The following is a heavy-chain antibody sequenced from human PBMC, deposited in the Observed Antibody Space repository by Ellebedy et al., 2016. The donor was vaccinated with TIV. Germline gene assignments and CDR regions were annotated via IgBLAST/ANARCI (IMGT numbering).Heavy chain of an antibody. CDR1: GFTFSNYW. CDR2: IDGNGSST. D-gene: IGHD4/OR15-4a*01. J-gene: IGHJ3*02. Sequence: GGSLRLXXAASGFTFSNYWMHWVRQAPGKGLVWVSRIDGNGSSTSYADSVKGRFTISRDISKNTLYLHIDSLRAEDTAVYYCARACSWNAFDIWGHGTLVTVSS. CDR3: ARACSWNAFDI. V-gene: IGHV3-74*01.